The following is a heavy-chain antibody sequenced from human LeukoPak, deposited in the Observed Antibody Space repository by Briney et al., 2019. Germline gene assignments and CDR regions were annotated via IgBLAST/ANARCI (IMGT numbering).Heavy chain of an antibody. V-gene: IGHV3-74*01. CDR2: INSDGSSP. CDR1: GFTFCSIW. Sequence: VGSLRPSPAASGFTFCSIWMHGARQAPGKGQVWVARINSDGSSPTYADSVRGGFTFPRDNAKNTLYLQMNSLRAGDRPGCSVRRRGTGYFNWWGQGTLVTVSS. J-gene: IGHJ4*02. CDR3: RRRGTGYFNW. D-gene: IGHD3-9*01.